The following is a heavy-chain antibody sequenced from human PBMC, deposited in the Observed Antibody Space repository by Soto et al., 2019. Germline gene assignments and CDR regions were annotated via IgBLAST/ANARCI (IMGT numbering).Heavy chain of an antibody. Sequence: GGSLRLSCAASGFTFSSYWMHWVRQAPGKGLVWVSRINSDGSSTSYADSVKGRFTISRDNAKNTLYLQMNSLRAEDTAVYYCARPYSSSWYWYFDLWGRGTLVTVSS. J-gene: IGHJ2*01. D-gene: IGHD6-13*01. CDR3: ARPYSSSWYWYFDL. CDR1: GFTFSSYW. CDR2: INSDGSST. V-gene: IGHV3-74*01.